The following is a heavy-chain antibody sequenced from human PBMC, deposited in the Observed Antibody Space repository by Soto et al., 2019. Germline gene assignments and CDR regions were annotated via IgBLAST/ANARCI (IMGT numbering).Heavy chain of an antibody. D-gene: IGHD3-10*01. J-gene: IGHJ5*02. CDR1: GGTFISHA. CDR2: IIPVTETP. V-gene: IGHV1-69*06. Sequence: QVQLVQSEAEVKKPGSSVRVSCKVSGGTFISHAINWLRQAPGQGLEWMGVIIPVTETPNNAEKFQGRLTITADKSTTTVYMELSRLTLDDTAVYFCARGNKGSCHYGPGSQGWYGPWCQGTLVTVSS. CDR3: ARGNKGSCHYGPGSQGWYGP.